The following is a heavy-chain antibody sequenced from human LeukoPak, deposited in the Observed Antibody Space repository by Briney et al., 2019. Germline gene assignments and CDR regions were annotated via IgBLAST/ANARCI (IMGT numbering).Heavy chain of an antibody. J-gene: IGHJ4*02. V-gene: IGHV3-23*01. CDR2: ITDAVGST. CDR1: GFTFSSSS. D-gene: IGHD3-3*01. CDR3: AKDNDFWSGSFDY. Sequence: PGGSLRLSCAASGFTFSSSSISWVRQAPGKGLEWVSAITDAVGSTHYADSVKGRFTISSDNSKNTVYLQMNSLRPEDMAVYYCAKDNDFWSGSFDYWGQGTLVTVSS.